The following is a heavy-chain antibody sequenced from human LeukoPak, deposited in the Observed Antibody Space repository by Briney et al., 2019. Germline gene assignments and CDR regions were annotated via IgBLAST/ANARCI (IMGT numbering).Heavy chain of an antibody. J-gene: IGHJ4*02. V-gene: IGHV4-34*01. CDR1: GVSFSGYY. CDR2: INHSGST. CDR3: ARGRAAGTLFPFDY. D-gene: IGHD6-13*01. Sequence: SETLSLTCAVYGVSFSGYYWSWVRQPPGKGLEWVGEINHSGSTNYNPSLKSRVTISVDTSKNQFSLKLSSVTAADTAVYYCARGRAAGTLFPFDYWGQGTLVTVSS.